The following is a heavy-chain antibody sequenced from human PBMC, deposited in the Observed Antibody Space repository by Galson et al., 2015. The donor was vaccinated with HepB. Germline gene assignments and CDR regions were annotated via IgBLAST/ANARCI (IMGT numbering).Heavy chain of an antibody. Sequence: SVKVSCKASGYTFTSYGISWVRQAPGQGLEWMGWISAYNGNTNYAQKLQGRVTMTTDTSTSTAYMELRSLRSDDTAVYYCARDRFMGATISDYYYGMDVWGQGTTVTVSS. V-gene: IGHV1-18*04. J-gene: IGHJ6*02. D-gene: IGHD1-26*01. CDR2: ISAYNGNT. CDR1: GYTFTSYG. CDR3: ARDRFMGATISDYYYGMDV.